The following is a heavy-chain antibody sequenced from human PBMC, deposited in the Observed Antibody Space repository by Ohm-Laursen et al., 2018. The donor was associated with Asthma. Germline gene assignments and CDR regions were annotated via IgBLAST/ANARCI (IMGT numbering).Heavy chain of an antibody. D-gene: IGHD3-22*01. Sequence: SLRLSCTAPGFTFSSYAMSWVRQAPGKGLEWVSAISGSGGSTYYADSVKGRFTISRDNSKNTLYLQMNSLRAEDTAVYYCAKGMYYDSRDGAFDIWGQGTMVTVSS. V-gene: IGHV3-23*01. CDR2: ISGSGGST. J-gene: IGHJ3*02. CDR3: AKGMYYDSRDGAFDI. CDR1: GFTFSSYA.